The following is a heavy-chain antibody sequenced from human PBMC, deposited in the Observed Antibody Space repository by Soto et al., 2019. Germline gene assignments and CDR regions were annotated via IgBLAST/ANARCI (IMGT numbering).Heavy chain of an antibody. Sequence: QVQLVQSGAEVRKPGASVKVSCKASGYTFTTYGISWVRQAPGQGLEWMGWISGYNGHTKYAQKFQGRVTMTTDTSXXTVYMHLRSLRSDDTAVYYCAREGEMPYYYYGLDVWGQGTTVTVSS. CDR2: ISGYNGHT. CDR3: AREGEMPYYYYGLDV. CDR1: GYTFTTYG. J-gene: IGHJ6*02. D-gene: IGHD3-16*01. V-gene: IGHV1-18*01.